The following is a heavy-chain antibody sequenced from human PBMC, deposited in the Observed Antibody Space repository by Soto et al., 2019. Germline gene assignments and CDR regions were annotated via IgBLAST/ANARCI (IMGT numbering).Heavy chain of an antibody. D-gene: IGHD6-19*01. V-gene: IGHV3-74*01. J-gene: IGHJ4*02. CDR3: ARDQTVTGTTTFDD. Sequence: EVQLVESGGGLGQPVGSLRLSCADSGFTLSPYWMHWVRQTPGKGLMWVSRIDDTGTIITDADSVKGRFTISRDNAKNTLYLQRDIRMTVDTTTYFCARDQTVTGTTTFDDCGQGNLVTVSS. CDR2: IDDTGTII. CDR1: GFTLSPYW.